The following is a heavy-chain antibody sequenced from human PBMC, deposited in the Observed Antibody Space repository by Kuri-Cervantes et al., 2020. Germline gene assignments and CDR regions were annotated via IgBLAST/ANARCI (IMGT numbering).Heavy chain of an antibody. CDR3: AFGGYCTSTSCYPSLYMDV. Sequence: GESLKISCAASGFTFSSYWMHWVRQAPGKGLVWVSRINTDGSSTSHADSVKGRFTISRDNAKNTLYLQMNSLRAEDTAVYYCAFGGYCTSTSCYPSLYMDVWGKGTTVTVSS. CDR2: INTDGSST. D-gene: IGHD2-2*01. CDR1: GFTFSSYW. V-gene: IGHV3-74*01. J-gene: IGHJ6*03.